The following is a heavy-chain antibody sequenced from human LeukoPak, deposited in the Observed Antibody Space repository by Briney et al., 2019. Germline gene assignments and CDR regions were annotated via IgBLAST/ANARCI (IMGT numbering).Heavy chain of an antibody. Sequence: GGSLRLSCAASGFTFSSYGMHWVRQAPGKGLEWVAVISYDGSNKYYADSVKGRFTISRDNSKNTLYLQMNSLRAEDTAVYYCAKSRMVRGVIGQWGQGTLVTVSS. CDR2: ISYDGSNK. D-gene: IGHD3-10*01. CDR1: GFTFSSYG. CDR3: AKSRMVRGVIGQ. V-gene: IGHV3-30*18. J-gene: IGHJ4*02.